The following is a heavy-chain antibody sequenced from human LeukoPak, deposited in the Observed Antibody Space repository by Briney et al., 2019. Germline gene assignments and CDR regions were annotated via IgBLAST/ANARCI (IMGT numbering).Heavy chain of an antibody. CDR3: VMVITSPYDY. CDR1: AFTFRNYG. D-gene: IGHD3-22*01. CDR2: IWYDGSNK. V-gene: IGHV3-33*01. Sequence: PGRSLRLSCAASAFTFRNYGMHWVRQAPGKWLEWVAVIWYDGSNKYYGDSVKGRFTISRDNSESTMYLQMNSLRAEDTAVYYCVMVITSPYDYWGQGTLVTVSS. J-gene: IGHJ4*02.